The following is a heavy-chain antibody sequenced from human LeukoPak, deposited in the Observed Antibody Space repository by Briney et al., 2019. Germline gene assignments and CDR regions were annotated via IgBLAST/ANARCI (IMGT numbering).Heavy chain of an antibody. J-gene: IGHJ4*02. CDR1: GGSFSGYY. V-gene: IGHV4-34*01. D-gene: IGHD3-10*01. CDR2: INHSGST. CDR3: ARTLRRFGGGYYFDY. Sequence: SETLSLACAVYGGSFSGYYWSWIRQPPGKGLEWIGEINHSGSTNYNPSLKSRVTISVDTSKNQFSLRLSSVTAADTAVYYCARTLRRFGGGYYFDYWGQGTLVTVSS.